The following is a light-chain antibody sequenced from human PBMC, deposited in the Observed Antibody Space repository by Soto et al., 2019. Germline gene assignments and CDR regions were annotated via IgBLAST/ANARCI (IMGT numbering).Light chain of an antibody. V-gene: IGKV3-11*01. CDR2: DAS. CDR1: QSVNTF. Sequence: EIVLMQSPVTLSLSPGERATLSCRASQSVNTFLAWYQQKPDQAPRLLIYDASKRAPGIPARFSGSGSGADFTLTISSLEPEDFAVYYCQQRNTWPTFGQGTKLEIK. CDR3: QQRNTWPT. J-gene: IGKJ2*01.